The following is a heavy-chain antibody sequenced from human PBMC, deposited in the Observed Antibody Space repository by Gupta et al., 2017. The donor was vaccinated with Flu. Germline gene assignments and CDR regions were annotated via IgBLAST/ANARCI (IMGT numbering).Heavy chain of an antibody. CDR3: AGLSGGCSGCHSDWFDP. CDR2: INDSGSS. J-gene: IGHJ5*02. D-gene: IGHD6-25*01. V-gene: IGHV4-34*02. CDR1: DGSFSGYY. Sequence: QVQLQQWGAGPLKPSETLSLTCAVYDGSFSGYYWTWIRQPPGKGLEWIGEINDSGSSNYNPSLGSRITMSVDTSKSQFSLELSSVTAADAAVYYCAGLSGGCSGCHSDWFDPWGQGTLVTVS.